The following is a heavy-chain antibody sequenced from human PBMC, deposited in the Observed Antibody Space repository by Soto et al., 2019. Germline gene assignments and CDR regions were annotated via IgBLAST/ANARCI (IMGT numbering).Heavy chain of an antibody. J-gene: IGHJ1*01. D-gene: IGHD6-13*01. V-gene: IGHV3-15*01. CDR1: GCTFNTAC. Sequence: PGGSLRLSCAASGCTFNTACMSWFRHAPGKALEWIGRSKSKTDGGTTDFAAPVKGRFTISRDDSKNTVYLQMDSLKSEDPAVYYCPTGLAAAGINYWGQGTLVTVSS. CDR3: PTGLAAAGINY. CDR2: SKSKTDGGTT.